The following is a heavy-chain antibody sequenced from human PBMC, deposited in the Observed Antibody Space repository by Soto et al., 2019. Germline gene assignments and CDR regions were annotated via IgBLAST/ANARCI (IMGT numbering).Heavy chain of an antibody. CDR3: ARTYLLTHDYGDYYFDY. D-gene: IGHD4-17*01. J-gene: IGHJ4*02. CDR2: IYHSGST. V-gene: IGHV4-38-2*01. Sequence: PSETLSLTCAVSGYSISSGYYWGWIRQPPGKGLEWIGSIYHSGSTYYNPSLKSRVTISVDTSKNQFSLKLSSVTAADTAVYYCARTYLLTHDYGDYYFDYWGQGTLVTVSS. CDR1: GYSISSGYY.